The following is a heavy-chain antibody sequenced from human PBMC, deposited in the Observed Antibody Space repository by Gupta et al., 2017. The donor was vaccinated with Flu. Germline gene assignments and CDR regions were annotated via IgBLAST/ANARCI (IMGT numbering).Heavy chain of an antibody. CDR2: ISASGIST. V-gene: IGHV3-23*01. Sequence: EVQLLESGGGLVQPGGSLRLSCAASGSTFSNYAMTWVRQAPRTGLEWVSTISASGISTYFADSVKGRFTISRDNSKSTLYLQINSLRAGDTAVYYCAKGGRGVIPAAILDSWGQGTLVTVSS. CDR1: GSTFSNYA. J-gene: IGHJ4*02. CDR3: AKGGRGVIPAAILDS. D-gene: IGHD2-2*01.